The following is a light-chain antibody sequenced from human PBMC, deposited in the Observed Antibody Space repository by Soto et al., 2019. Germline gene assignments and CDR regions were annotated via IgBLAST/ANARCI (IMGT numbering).Light chain of an antibody. CDR3: GTWERSLSAF. V-gene: IGLV1-51*02. CDR1: SSNIGNNY. CDR2: ENN. Sequence: QSVLTQPPSVSAAPGQTVTISCSGSSSNIGNNYVSWYQQLPGTAPKLLIYENNKRPSGIPDRFSGSKSGTSATLGITGLQTGDEADYYCGTWERSLSAFFGTGTKVTVL. J-gene: IGLJ1*01.